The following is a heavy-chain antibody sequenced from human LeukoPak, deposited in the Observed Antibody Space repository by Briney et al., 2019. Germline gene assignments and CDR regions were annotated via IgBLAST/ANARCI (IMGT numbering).Heavy chain of an antibody. CDR1: GFTFSSYG. CDR3: ARGFHFYASGTYSGAFDY. V-gene: IGHV3-NL1*01. CDR2: IHGNGGT. J-gene: IGHJ4*02. D-gene: IGHD3-10*01. Sequence: GGSLRLSCAASGFTFSSYGMHWVRQAPGKGLQWVSVIHGNGGTDYAGSVRGRFTISRDNSKNTLHLQMDDLRAEDTAVYYCARGFHFYASGTYSGAFDYWGQGTLVTVSS.